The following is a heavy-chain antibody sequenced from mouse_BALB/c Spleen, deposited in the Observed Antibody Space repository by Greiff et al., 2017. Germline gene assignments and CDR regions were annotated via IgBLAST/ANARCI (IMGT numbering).Heavy chain of an antibody. CDR3: ARRDAMDY. V-gene: IGHV1-67*01. CDR1: GYTFTDYA. J-gene: IGHJ4*01. Sequence: QVQLQQSGPELVRPGVSVKISCKGSGYTFTDYAMHWVKQSHAKSLEWIGVISTYYGNTNYNQKFKGKATMTVDKSSSTAYMELARLTSEDSAIYYCARRDAMDYWGQGTSVTVSS. CDR2: ISTYYGNT.